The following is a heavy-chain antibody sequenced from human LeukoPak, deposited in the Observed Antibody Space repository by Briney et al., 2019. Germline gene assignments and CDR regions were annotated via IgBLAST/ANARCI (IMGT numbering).Heavy chain of an antibody. Sequence: ASVKVSCKASGYTFTGYYMHWVRQAPGQGLEWMGWINPNSGGTNYAQKFQGRVTMTRDTSISTAYMELSRLRSDDTAVYYCARTTGAYYDFWSGYRFDALDIWGQGTMVTVSS. D-gene: IGHD3-3*01. V-gene: IGHV1-2*02. CDR3: ARTTGAYYDFWSGYRFDALDI. CDR1: GYTFTGYY. CDR2: INPNSGGT. J-gene: IGHJ3*02.